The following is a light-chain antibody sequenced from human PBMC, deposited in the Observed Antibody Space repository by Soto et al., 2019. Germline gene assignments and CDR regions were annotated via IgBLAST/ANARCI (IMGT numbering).Light chain of an antibody. CDR2: GAS. J-gene: IGKJ1*01. Sequence: EIVMTQSPATLSVSPGERATLSCRASRSVSSNLAWYQQKPGQAPRLLIYGASTRVTGIPARFSGSGSGTEFTLTISSLQSEDFAVYYCQQYHNWWTFGQGTKVDI. V-gene: IGKV3-15*01. CDR1: RSVSSN. CDR3: QQYHNWWT.